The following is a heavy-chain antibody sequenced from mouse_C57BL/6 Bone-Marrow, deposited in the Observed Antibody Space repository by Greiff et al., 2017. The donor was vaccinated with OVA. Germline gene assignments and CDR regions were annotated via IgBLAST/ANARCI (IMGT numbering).Heavy chain of an antibody. Sequence: QVQLQQSGAELARPGASVKLSCKASGYTFTSYGISWVKQRPGQGLEWIGEIYPRSGNTYYNEKFKGKATLTADKSSSTAYMELRSLTSEDSAVYFCAREGEGYAMDYWGQGTSVTVSS. V-gene: IGHV1-81*01. CDR1: GYTFTSYG. J-gene: IGHJ4*01. CDR2: IYPRSGNT. CDR3: AREGEGYAMDY.